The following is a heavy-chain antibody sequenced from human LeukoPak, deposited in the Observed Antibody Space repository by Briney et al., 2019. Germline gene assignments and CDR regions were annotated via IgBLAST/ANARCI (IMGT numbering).Heavy chain of an antibody. CDR3: AREGHDSSGSFDY. Sequence: KTSETLSFTCTVSGDSVSSYYWSWIRQPAGKGLEWIGRTYTSGSTNYNPSLKSRLTMSVDTSKNQFSLKLSSVTAADTAVYYCAREGHDSSGSFDYWGQGTLVTVSS. D-gene: IGHD3-22*01. J-gene: IGHJ4*02. V-gene: IGHV4-4*07. CDR1: GDSVSSYY. CDR2: TYTSGST.